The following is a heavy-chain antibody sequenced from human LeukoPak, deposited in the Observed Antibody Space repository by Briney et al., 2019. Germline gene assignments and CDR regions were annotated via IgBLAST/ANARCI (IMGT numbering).Heavy chain of an antibody. CDR3: AKDRASGWPNAFDI. CDR1: GFTFSNYS. CDR2: ISTSSSYI. Sequence: GGSLRLSCAASGFTFSNYSMNWVRQAPGKGLEWVSSISTSSSYIYYADSVKGRFTISRDNSKNTLYLQMNSLRAEDTALYYCAKDRASGWPNAFDIWGQGTMVTVSS. J-gene: IGHJ3*02. D-gene: IGHD6-19*01. V-gene: IGHV3-21*04.